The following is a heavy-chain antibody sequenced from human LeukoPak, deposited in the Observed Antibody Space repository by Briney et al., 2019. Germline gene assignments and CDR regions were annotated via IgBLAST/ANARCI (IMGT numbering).Heavy chain of an antibody. J-gene: IGHJ6*04. D-gene: IGHD3-10*02. V-gene: IGHV3-48*04. CDR3: AELGITMIGGV. CDR1: GFPFSRYS. CDR2: ISSSGSTI. Sequence: GGSLRLSCVASGFPFSRYSMNWVRQAPGKGLEWVSYISSSGSTIYYADSVKGRFTISRDNAKNSLYLQMNSLRAEDTAVYYCAELGITMIGGVWGKGTTVTISS.